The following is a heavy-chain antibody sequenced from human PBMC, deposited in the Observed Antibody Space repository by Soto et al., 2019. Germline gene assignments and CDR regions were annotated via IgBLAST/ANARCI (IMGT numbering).Heavy chain of an antibody. D-gene: IGHD3-9*01. V-gene: IGHV4-34*01. J-gene: IGHJ5*02. CDR3: ARRNDIVTGYSNGWFDP. CDR2: INHNGGT. Sequence: QVQLQQWGAGLLKPSETLSLTCAVHGGSFSGYYWNWIRQPPGKGLEWIGEINHNGGTNYNPSLRSRVTRSVDTSKHQFSLKMSSVTAADTAVFYCARRNDIVTGYSNGWFDPWGQGTLVTVSS. CDR1: GGSFSGYY.